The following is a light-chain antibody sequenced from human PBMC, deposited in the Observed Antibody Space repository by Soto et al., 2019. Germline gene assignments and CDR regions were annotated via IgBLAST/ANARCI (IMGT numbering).Light chain of an antibody. CDR1: QGLSSR. CDR3: QQANSFPLT. V-gene: IGKV1-12*01. CDR2: GAS. J-gene: IGKJ4*01. Sequence: DIQMTQSPSSVSASVGDRVTITCRASQGLSSRLAWYQQKAGKAPKLLITGASSLHSGVPSRFSGSGSGTDFTLTITSLQPDDFATYYCQQANSFPLTFGGGTKVEIK.